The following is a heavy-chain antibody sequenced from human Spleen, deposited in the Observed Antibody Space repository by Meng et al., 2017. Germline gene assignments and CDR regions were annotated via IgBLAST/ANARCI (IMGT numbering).Heavy chain of an antibody. CDR2: INPNSGVT. Sequence: QVALVQSGAEVRKPGASVKVSCKASGYTFNAYSMHWVRQAPGQGPEWMGRINPNSGVTNYAQNFQGRVTMTRDTSISTAYMELSSLRSDDTAVYYCARDGDYYDIGPWGQGTLVTVSS. D-gene: IGHD3-22*01. J-gene: IGHJ5*02. CDR1: GYTFNAYS. V-gene: IGHV1-2*06. CDR3: ARDGDYYDIGP.